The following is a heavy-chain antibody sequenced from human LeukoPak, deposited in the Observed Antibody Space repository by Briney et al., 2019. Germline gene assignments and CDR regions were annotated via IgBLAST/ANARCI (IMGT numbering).Heavy chain of an antibody. CDR1: GFTVSSNY. V-gene: IGHV3-53*05. Sequence: GGSLRLSCAASGFTVSSNYMSWVRQAPGKGLKRVSVIYSGGSTYYADSVKGRFTISRDNSKNTLYLQMNSLRAEDTAVYYCAREISRTGAFDIWGQGTMVTVSS. CDR2: IYSGGST. CDR3: AREISRTGAFDI. D-gene: IGHD3-3*02. J-gene: IGHJ3*02.